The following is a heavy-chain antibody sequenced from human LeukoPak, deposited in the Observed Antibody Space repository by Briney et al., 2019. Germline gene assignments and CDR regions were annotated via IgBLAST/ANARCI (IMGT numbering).Heavy chain of an antibody. CDR2: ISYDGSNK. J-gene: IGHJ4*02. CDR3: AKDGVSQHPLDIVVVPAAIDY. Sequence: GGSLRLSCAASGFTFSSYGMRWVRQAPGKGLEWVAVISYDGSNKYYADSVKGRFTISRDNSKNTLYLQMNSLRAEDTAVYYCAKDGVSQHPLDIVVVPAAIDYWGQGTLVTVSS. V-gene: IGHV3-30*18. CDR1: GFTFSSYG. D-gene: IGHD2-2*01.